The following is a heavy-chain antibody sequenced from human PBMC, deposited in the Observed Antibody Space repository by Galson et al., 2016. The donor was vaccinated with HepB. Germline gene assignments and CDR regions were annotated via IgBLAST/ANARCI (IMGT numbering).Heavy chain of an antibody. D-gene: IGHD3-16*01. V-gene: IGHV3-53*01. CDR2: IYSGGTT. CDR3: ARGIAVITHAFGI. Sequence: SLRLSCAASGFIVSTNYMSWVRQAPGKGLEWVSVIYSGGTTYYADAVKGRFTISRDDSKNTVCLQMNSLRAEDTAVYYCARGIAVITHAFGIWSQGTMVTVSS. CDR1: GFIVSTNY. J-gene: IGHJ3*02.